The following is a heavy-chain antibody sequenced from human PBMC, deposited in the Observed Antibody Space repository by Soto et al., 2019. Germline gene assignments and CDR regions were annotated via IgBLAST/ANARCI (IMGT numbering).Heavy chain of an antibody. D-gene: IGHD3-22*01. CDR3: ARIMIVVVITEHDAFDI. Sequence: EVQLVESGGGLVQPGGSLRLSCAASEFTFSSYWMTWVRQAPGRGLEWVASINQDGSEKYYVDSVKGRFTISRDNAKNSLYLHMNYLRAEDTAVFYCARIMIVVVITEHDAFDIWGQGTMVTVSS. V-gene: IGHV3-7*05. J-gene: IGHJ3*02. CDR2: INQDGSEK. CDR1: EFTFSSYW.